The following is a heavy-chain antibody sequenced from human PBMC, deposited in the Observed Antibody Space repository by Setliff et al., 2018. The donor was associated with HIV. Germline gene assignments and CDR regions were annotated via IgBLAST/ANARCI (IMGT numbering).Heavy chain of an antibody. CDR2: ISPVFATA. V-gene: IGHV1-69*13. J-gene: IGHJ4*02. CDR3: ASGSHGEGATDY. D-gene: IGHD1-26*01. CDR1: GGTFSSYA. Sequence: SVKVSCKASGGTFSSYAVSWVRQAPGRGFEWMGGISPVFATANYAQNFQGRVTMTADDSASTVYMELRSLRSEDTAVYYCASGSHGEGATDYWGLGTLVTVSS.